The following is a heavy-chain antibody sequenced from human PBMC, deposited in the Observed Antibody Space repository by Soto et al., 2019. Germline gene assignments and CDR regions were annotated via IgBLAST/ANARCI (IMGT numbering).Heavy chain of an antibody. Sequence: ASVKVSCKASGYTFTGYYMHWVRQAPGQGLEWMGWINPNSGGTNYAQKFQGWVTMTRDTSISTAYMELSRLRSDDTAVYYCARDLPPHSMGHSYYFDYWGQGTLVTVSS. J-gene: IGHJ4*02. V-gene: IGHV1-2*04. CDR3: ARDLPPHSMGHSYYFDY. CDR2: INPNSGGT. D-gene: IGHD6-6*01. CDR1: GYTFTGYY.